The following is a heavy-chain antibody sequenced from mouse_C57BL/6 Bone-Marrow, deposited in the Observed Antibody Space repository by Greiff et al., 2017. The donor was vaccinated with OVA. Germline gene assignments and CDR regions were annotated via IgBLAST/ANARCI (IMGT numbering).Heavy chain of an antibody. CDR3: TTFYDGYSWFAY. V-gene: IGHV14-4*01. CDR2: IDPENGDT. J-gene: IGHJ3*01. D-gene: IGHD2-3*01. Sequence: VQLQQSGAELVRPGASVKLSCTASGFNIKDDYMHWVKQRPEQGLEWIGWIDPENGDTEYASKFKGKATITADTSSNTAYLQLSILSSEDTAVYYCTTFYDGYSWFAYWGQGTLVTVSA. CDR1: GFNIKDDY.